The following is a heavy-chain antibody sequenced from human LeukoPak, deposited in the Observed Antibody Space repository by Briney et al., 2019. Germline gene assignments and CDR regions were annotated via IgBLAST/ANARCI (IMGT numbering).Heavy chain of an antibody. CDR3: ARWGAGRTSDY. Sequence: PGGSLRLSCAASGFTFSSNGMHWVRQAPGKGLEWVAVIYYDGSKQYYADFAKGRFTISRDNTTNTLFLQMNSLRVDDTAVYYCARWGAGRTSDYWGQGTLVTVSS. CDR2: IYYDGSKQ. V-gene: IGHV3-33*02. J-gene: IGHJ4*02. D-gene: IGHD1-26*01. CDR1: GFTFSSNG.